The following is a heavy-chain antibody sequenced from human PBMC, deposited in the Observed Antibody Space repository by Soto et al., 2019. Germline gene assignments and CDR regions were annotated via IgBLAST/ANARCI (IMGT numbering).Heavy chain of an antibody. Sequence: QVQLVESGGGVVQPGRSLRLSCAASGFTFSSYAMHWVRQAPGKGLEWVAVISYDGSNKYYADSVKGRFTISRDNSKNTLYLQMNSLRAEDTAVYYCARGSSCSSTSCYISSWYYYYGMDVWGQGTTVTVSS. D-gene: IGHD2-2*02. CDR3: ARGSSCSSTSCYISSWYYYYGMDV. J-gene: IGHJ6*02. CDR2: ISYDGSNK. CDR1: GFTFSSYA. V-gene: IGHV3-30-3*01.